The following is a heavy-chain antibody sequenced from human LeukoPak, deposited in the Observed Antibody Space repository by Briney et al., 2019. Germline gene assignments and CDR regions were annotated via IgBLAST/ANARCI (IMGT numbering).Heavy chain of an antibody. V-gene: IGHV3-74*01. D-gene: IGHD3-10*01. CDR3: ARDHRGSGSRYYYYYMDV. J-gene: IGHJ6*03. CDR1: GFTFSSYW. CDR2: INSDGSST. Sequence: QTGGSLRLSCAASGFTFSSYWMHWVRQAPGKGLVWVSRINSDGSSTSYADSVKGRFTIPRDNAKNTLYLQMNSLRAEDTAVYYCARDHRGSGSRYYYYYMDVWGKGTTVTISS.